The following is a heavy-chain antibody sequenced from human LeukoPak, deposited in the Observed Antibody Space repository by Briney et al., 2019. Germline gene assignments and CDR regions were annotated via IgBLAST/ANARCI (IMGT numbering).Heavy chain of an antibody. V-gene: IGHV4-39*01. J-gene: IGHJ2*01. CDR2: IYYSGST. Sequence: SETPSPTCAVSGGPVSMSSSYWSWIRQPPGKGLQWIGSIYYSGSTYYSPSLKSRVTISVDTSMNQISLRLSSVTASDTAVYYCARMITGYFDLWGHGTLVTVSS. CDR1: GGPVSMSSSY. D-gene: IGHD3-16*01. CDR3: ARMITGYFDL.